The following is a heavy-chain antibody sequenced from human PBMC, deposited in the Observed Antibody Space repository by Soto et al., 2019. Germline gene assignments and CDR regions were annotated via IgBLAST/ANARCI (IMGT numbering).Heavy chain of an antibody. CDR2: IYYSGST. J-gene: IGHJ6*02. V-gene: IGHV4-59*12. CDR3: ARGVIGKEVYYHYYGMDF. D-gene: IGHD1-20*01. Sequence: PPETLSLTCTVSGGSISSYYWSWIRQPPGKGLEWIGYIYYSGSTNYNPSLKSRVTMSVDTSKNQFSLKLSSVTAADTAVYYCARGVIGKEVYYHYYGMDFCGQGSTVIVS. CDR1: GGSISSYY.